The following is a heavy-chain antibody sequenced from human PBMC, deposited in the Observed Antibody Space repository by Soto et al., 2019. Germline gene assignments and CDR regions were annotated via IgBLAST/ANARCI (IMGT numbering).Heavy chain of an antibody. Sequence: SETLSLTCTVSGGSIRSFYWSWIRQPPGKGLEWIGYIYYSGSTNYSPSLQTRVAMSLDMSKSQISLKLNSVTAADSAVYFCARLEGLATISYYFDFWGPGALVTVSS. D-gene: IGHD3-9*01. V-gene: IGHV4-59*08. CDR2: IYYSGST. CDR1: GGSIRSFY. CDR3: ARLEGLATISYYFDF. J-gene: IGHJ4*02.